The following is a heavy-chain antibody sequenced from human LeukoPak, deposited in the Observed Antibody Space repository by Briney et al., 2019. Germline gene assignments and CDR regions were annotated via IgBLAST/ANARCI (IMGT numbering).Heavy chain of an antibody. Sequence: SETLSLTCTVSGGSISSSSYYWGWIRQPPGKGLEWIGSIYYSGSTYYNPSLKSRVTISVDTSKNQFSLKLSSVTAADTAVYYCAREYKGRFGELFPDYWGQGTLVTVSP. CDR3: AREYKGRFGELFPDY. J-gene: IGHJ4*02. V-gene: IGHV4-39*07. CDR1: GGSISSSSYY. D-gene: IGHD3-10*01. CDR2: IYYSGST.